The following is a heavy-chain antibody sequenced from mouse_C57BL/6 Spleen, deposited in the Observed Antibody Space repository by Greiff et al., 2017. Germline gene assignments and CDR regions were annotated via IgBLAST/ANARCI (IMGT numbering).Heavy chain of an antibody. J-gene: IGHJ4*01. CDR3: ARLSKLEAMDY. Sequence: EVQLQESGPGLVKPSQSLSLTCSVTGYSITSGYYWNWIRQFPGNKLEWMGYISYDGSNNYNPSLKNRISITRDTSKNQFFLKLNSVTTEDTATYYCARLSKLEAMDYWGQGTSVTVSS. D-gene: IGHD2-5*01. CDR1: GYSITSGYY. CDR2: ISYDGSN. V-gene: IGHV3-6*01.